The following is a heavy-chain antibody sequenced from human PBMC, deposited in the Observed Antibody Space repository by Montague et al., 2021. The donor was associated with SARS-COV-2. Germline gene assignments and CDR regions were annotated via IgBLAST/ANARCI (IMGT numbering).Heavy chain of an antibody. J-gene: IGHJ4*02. CDR2: ISNDGGNK. CDR1: GFTFNNYG. Sequence: SLRLSCAASGFTFNNYGMHWVRQAPGKELEWVAVISNDGGNKYYADSVKGRFSISRDNSKNTLYLQMNSLGAEDTAVYYCAKDLVEDFWSAFYSGYFDYWGQGTLVTVSS. D-gene: IGHD3-3*01. CDR3: AKDLVEDFWSAFYSGYFDY. V-gene: IGHV3-30*18.